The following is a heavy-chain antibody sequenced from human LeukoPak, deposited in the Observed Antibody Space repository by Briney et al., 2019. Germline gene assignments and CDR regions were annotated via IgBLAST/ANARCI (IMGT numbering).Heavy chain of an antibody. J-gene: IGHJ4*02. Sequence: GESLKISCKCSVYSFTSYWIGWVRQMPGKGLEWMGIIYPGDSDTRYSPSFQGQVTISADKSISTAYLQWSSLKASDTAMYYCARQITAIAAAPFFDYWGQGTLVTVSS. CDR1: VYSFTSYW. CDR2: IYPGDSDT. V-gene: IGHV5-51*01. D-gene: IGHD6-13*01. CDR3: ARQITAIAAAPFFDY.